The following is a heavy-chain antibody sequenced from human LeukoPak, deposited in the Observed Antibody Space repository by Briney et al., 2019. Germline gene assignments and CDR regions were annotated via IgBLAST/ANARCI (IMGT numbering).Heavy chain of an antibody. J-gene: IGHJ6*03. CDR1: GVSISSSNSY. Sequence: SETLSLTCTVSGVSISSSNSYWGWIRQPPGKGLEWIGSIYYSGNTYYNASLKSQVSISIDTSKNQFSLKLSSVTAADTAVYYCARVYPGAAHYYYYYYMDVWGKGTTVTISS. CDR3: ARVYPGAAHYYYYYYMDV. D-gene: IGHD5/OR15-5a*01. CDR2: IYYSGNT. V-gene: IGHV4-39*07.